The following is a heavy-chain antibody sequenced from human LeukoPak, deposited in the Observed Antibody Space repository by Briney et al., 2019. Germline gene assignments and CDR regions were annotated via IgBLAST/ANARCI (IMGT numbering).Heavy chain of an antibody. J-gene: IGHJ5*02. V-gene: IGHV4-59*01. Sequence: SETLSLACTVSGGSISSYYWSWIRQPPGKGLEWIGYIYYSGSTNYNPSLKSRVTISVDTSKNQFSLKLSSVTAADTAVYYCARDQGYCSGGSCYWFDPWGQGTLVTVSS. CDR3: ARDQGYCSGGSCYWFDP. CDR1: GGSISSYY. D-gene: IGHD2-15*01. CDR2: IYYSGST.